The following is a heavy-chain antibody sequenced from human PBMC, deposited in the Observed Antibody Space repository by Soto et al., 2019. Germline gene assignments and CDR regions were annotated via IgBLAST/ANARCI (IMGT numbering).Heavy chain of an antibody. CDR3: ARAGEDCSSTSCLRYFDY. CDR2: IWYDGSNK. D-gene: IGHD2-2*01. CDR1: GFTFSSYG. Sequence: GESLKISCAASGFTFSSYGMHWVRQAPGKGLEWVAVIWYDGSNKYYADSVKGRFTISRDNSKNTLYLQMNSLRAEDTAVYYCARAGEDCSSTSCLRYFDYWGQGTLVTVSS. V-gene: IGHV3-33*01. J-gene: IGHJ4*02.